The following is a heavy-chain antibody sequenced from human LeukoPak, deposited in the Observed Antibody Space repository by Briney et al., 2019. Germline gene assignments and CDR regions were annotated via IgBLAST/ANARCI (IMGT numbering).Heavy chain of an antibody. V-gene: IGHV3-21*01. CDR1: GFTFSSYT. CDR2: ISGSNSYI. D-gene: IGHD1-26*01. J-gene: IGHJ6*02. Sequence: PGGSLRLSCAASGFTFSSYTMHWIRQAPGKGLEWVSSISGSNSYIFYADSVKGRFTVSRDNAKDSLYLQMNSRRAEDTALYYCARELGSYEGGYYGMDVWGQGPRSPSR. CDR3: ARELGSYEGGYYGMDV.